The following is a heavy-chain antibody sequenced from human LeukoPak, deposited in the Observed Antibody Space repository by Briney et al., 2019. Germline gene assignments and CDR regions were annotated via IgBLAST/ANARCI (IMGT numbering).Heavy chain of an antibody. CDR2: INPKSGGT. V-gene: IGHV1-2*02. D-gene: IGHD6-13*01. J-gene: IGHJ4*02. Sequence: GASVKVSCKASGYTFTDYYMHWARQAPGHGLEWMGWINPKSGGTNYAQKFQGRVTMTSDTSSSTSYMELSRLLSDDTAVYYCARDRGNIWYDFWGQGTLVTVSS. CDR1: GYTFTDYY. CDR3: ARDRGNIWYDF.